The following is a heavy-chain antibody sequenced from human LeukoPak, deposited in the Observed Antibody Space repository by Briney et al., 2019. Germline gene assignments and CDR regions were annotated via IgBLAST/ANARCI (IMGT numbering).Heavy chain of an antibody. D-gene: IGHD3-22*01. V-gene: IGHV4-59*01. CDR1: GASISSYY. CDR2: IYYSGST. Sequence: SETLSLTCTVSGASISSYYWSWIRQPPGKGLEWIGFIYYSGSTNYNPSLKSRVTMSLDTSKKQFSLKLSSVTAADTAVYYCARVDSSGPIDYWGQGTLVTVSS. CDR3: ARVDSSGPIDY. J-gene: IGHJ4*02.